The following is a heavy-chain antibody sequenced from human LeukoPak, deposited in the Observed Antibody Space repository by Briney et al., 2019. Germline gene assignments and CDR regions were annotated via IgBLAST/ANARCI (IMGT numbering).Heavy chain of an antibody. D-gene: IGHD6-19*01. CDR2: LSGSGITT. Sequence: GGSMRLSCAASGFTFSNSAMGWVRQAPGKGLEWVSTLSGSGITTYYADSVKGRFTISRDNSKNTLYLQMNSLRAEDTAVYYCAKGIYSSGWSYFDYWGHGTLVTVSS. CDR1: GFTFSNSA. V-gene: IGHV3-23*01. CDR3: AKGIYSSGWSYFDY. J-gene: IGHJ4*01.